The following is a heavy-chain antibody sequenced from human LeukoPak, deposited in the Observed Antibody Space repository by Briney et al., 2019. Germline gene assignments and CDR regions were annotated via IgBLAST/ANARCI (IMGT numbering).Heavy chain of an antibody. Sequence: GGSLRLSCAASGFTFSTYGIHWVRQAPGKGLEWVAVIWYDGRNKYYADSVKGRFTISRDNSKNTLYLQMNSLRAEDTAVYYCAKDEYCGGDCYIQHWGQGTLVTVSS. CDR3: AKDEYCGGDCYIQH. CDR1: GFTFSTYG. CDR2: IWYDGRNK. D-gene: IGHD2-21*02. J-gene: IGHJ1*01. V-gene: IGHV3-33*06.